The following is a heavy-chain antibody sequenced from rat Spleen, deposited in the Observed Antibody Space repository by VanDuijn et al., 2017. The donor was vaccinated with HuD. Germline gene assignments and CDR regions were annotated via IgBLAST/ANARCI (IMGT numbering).Heavy chain of an antibody. CDR3: VREANYPGITFDY. CDR2: ISNIDDT. V-gene: IGHV5-31*01. J-gene: IGHJ2*01. Sequence: IRQAPGKGLEWVASISNIDDTYYSDSVKGRFSISRDNAKSTLYLQMNSLQTEDTATYYCVREANYPGITFDYWGQGVMVTVSS. D-gene: IGHD1-4*01.